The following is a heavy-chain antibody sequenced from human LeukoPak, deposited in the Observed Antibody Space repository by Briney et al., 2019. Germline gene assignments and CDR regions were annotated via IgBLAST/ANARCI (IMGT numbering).Heavy chain of an antibody. D-gene: IGHD4-11*01. CDR2: IYTSGST. Sequence: SQTLSLTCTVSGGSISSGSYYWSWIRQPAGKGLEWTGRIYTSGSTNYNPSLKSRVTISVDTSKNQFSLKLSSVTAADTAVYYCARAHDYRSAWFDPWGQGTLVTVSS. CDR3: ARAHDYRSAWFDP. CDR1: GGSISSGSYY. V-gene: IGHV4-61*02. J-gene: IGHJ5*02.